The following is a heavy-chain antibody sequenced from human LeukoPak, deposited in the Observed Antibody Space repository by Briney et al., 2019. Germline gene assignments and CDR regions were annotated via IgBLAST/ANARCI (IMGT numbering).Heavy chain of an antibody. J-gene: IGHJ4*02. V-gene: IGHV4-39*01. Sequence: PSETLSLTCSVSGGSISGSHYYWAWLRQPPGKGLEWIAIINYSGNIYYNPSLRSRASISVDTSTNQFSLNLNSVTAEETAVYYCARGYDYWGQGTLVTVSS. CDR1: GGSISGSHYY. CDR2: INYSGNI. D-gene: IGHD3-22*01. CDR3: ARGYDY.